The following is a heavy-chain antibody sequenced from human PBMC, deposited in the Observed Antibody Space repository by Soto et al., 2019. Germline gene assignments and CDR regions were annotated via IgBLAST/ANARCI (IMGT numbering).Heavy chain of an antibody. CDR3: ATVYGDYDSRCFDL. V-gene: IGHV1-24*01. D-gene: IGHD4-17*01. J-gene: IGHJ2*01. CDR2: FDPEDGET. CDR1: GYTLTELS. Sequence: QVQLVQSGAEVKKPGASVKVSCKVSGYTLTELSMHWVRQAPGKGLEWMGGFDPEDGETINAQKFQGRVTMTEDTFTDTAYMELSRLRSEDTAVHYCATVYGDYDSRCFDLWCRGTLVSVSS.